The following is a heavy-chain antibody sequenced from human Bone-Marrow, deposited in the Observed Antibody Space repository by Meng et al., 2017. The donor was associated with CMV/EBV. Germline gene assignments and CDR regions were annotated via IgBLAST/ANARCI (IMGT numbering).Heavy chain of an antibody. CDR2: INPNRGDT. D-gene: IGHD1-26*01. V-gene: IGHV1-2*02. CDR3: ARGPSGSYFRPFDY. J-gene: IGHJ4*02. Sequence: QVQLVQSGAEVRKPGSSVKVSCEASGYTFTGYFIHWVRLAPGQGLEWMGWINPNRGDTNYAQKLQGRVTMTTDTSTNSAYMELRSLRSDDTAVYYCARGPSGSYFRPFDYWGQGTLVTVSS. CDR1: GYTFTGYF.